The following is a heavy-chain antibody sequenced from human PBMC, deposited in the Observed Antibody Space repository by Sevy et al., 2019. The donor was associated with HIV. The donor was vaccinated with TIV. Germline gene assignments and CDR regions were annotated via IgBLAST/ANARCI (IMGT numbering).Heavy chain of an antibody. J-gene: IGHJ4*02. V-gene: IGHV4-59*08. CDR3: AGENAWGRGYS. D-gene: IGHD1-26*01. CDR2: IYYNGHI. CDR1: GGSITSLY. Sequence: SETLSLTCTVSGGSITSLYWNWIRQPPGKGLEWVANIYYNGHINYSPSLKSRVTLSLDTSKNQFSLRLSSVTAADTAMYYCAGENAWGRGYSWGQGTLVTVSS.